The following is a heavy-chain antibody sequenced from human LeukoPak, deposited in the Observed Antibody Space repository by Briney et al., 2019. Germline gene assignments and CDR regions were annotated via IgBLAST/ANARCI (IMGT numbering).Heavy chain of an antibody. Sequence: SETPSLTCTVSGDSISTYYWSWIRQPPGKGLEWIGYIYYTGSTNYNPSLKSRVTISVDTSKNQFSLKLSSVTAADTAVYYCARSCGGNPDYWGQGTLVTVSS. D-gene: IGHD4-23*01. CDR3: ARSCGGNPDY. CDR1: GDSISTYY. CDR2: IYYTGST. V-gene: IGHV4-59*08. J-gene: IGHJ4*02.